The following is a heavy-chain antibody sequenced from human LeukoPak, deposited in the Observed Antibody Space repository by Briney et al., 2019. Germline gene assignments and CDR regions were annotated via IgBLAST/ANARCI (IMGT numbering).Heavy chain of an antibody. Sequence: SVKVSCKASGGTFSSYAISWVRQAPGQGLEWMGGIIPIFGTANYAQKFQGRVTITADESTSTAYMELSNLRSEDTAVYYCVRVEDYNSDYWGQGTLVTVSS. CDR1: GGTFSSYA. J-gene: IGHJ4*02. CDR3: VRVEDYNSDY. V-gene: IGHV1-69*13. D-gene: IGHD5-24*01. CDR2: IIPIFGTA.